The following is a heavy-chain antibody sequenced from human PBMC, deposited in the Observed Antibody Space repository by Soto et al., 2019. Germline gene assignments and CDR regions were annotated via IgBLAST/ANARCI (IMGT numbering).Heavy chain of an antibody. CDR1: GFTFTNYG. CDR3: ARGMSPDYFDS. CDR2: LNTYNGNT. V-gene: IGHV1-18*04. J-gene: IGHJ4*02. Sequence: ASVKVSCKASGFTFTNYGISWVRQAPGQGLEWMGWLNTYNGNTNYAQMLQGRVTMTTDTSTSTAYMELRSLISDDTAVYFCARGMSPDYFDSWGQGTLVTVSS.